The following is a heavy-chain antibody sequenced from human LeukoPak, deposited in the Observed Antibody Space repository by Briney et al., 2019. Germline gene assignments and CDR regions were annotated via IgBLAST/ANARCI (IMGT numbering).Heavy chain of an antibody. CDR1: GFTFSNYA. V-gene: IGHV3-23*01. Sequence: GGSLRLSCAASGFTFSNYAMSWVRQAPGKGLEWVSAITGGGGSAYYADSVKGRFTISRDNPKNTLYLQMNSLRVEDTAVYYCAKGRNDYGYFDYWGQGTLVTVSS. CDR3: AKGRNDYGYFDY. D-gene: IGHD4-17*01. CDR2: ITGGGGSA. J-gene: IGHJ4*02.